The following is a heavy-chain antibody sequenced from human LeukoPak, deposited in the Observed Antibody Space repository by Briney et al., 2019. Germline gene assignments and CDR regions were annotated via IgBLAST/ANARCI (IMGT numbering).Heavy chain of an antibody. CDR3: AKDRELGGYDLGYFDY. CDR2: IRYDGSNK. Sequence: PGGSLRLSCAASGFTFSSYGMHWVRQAPGKGLEWVAFIRYDGSNKYYADSVKGRFTISRDNSKNTLYLQMNSLRAEDTAVYYCAKDRELGGYDLGYFDYWGQGTLVTVSS. J-gene: IGHJ4*02. D-gene: IGHD5-12*01. CDR1: GFTFSSYG. V-gene: IGHV3-30*02.